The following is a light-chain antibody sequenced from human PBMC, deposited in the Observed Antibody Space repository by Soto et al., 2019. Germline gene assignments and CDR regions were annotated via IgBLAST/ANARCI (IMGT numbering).Light chain of an antibody. CDR2: KAS. J-gene: IGKJ1*01. V-gene: IGKV1-5*03. CDR3: QQYNSFIWT. Sequence: DIQMTQSPSTLSASVGDRVTIICRASQSISSWLAWYQQKAGKAPNLLISKASNLDSGVPSRFSGSGSGTEFNLTISSLQPEDFATYYCQQYNSFIWTFGQGTKVDI. CDR1: QSISSW.